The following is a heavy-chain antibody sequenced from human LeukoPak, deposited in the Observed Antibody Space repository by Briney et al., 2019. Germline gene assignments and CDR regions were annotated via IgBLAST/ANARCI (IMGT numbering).Heavy chain of an antibody. CDR1: GFTFSSYS. J-gene: IGHJ6*02. CDR3: ARADYDILTGYPYYYYGMDI. CDR2: ISSSSSYI. D-gene: IGHD3-9*01. V-gene: IGHV3-21*01. Sequence: GGSLRLSCAASGFTFSSYSMNWVRQAPGKGLEWVSSISSSSSYIYYADSVKGRFTISRDNAKNSLYLQMNSLRAEDTAVYYCARADYDILTGYPYYYYGMDIWGQGTTVTVSS.